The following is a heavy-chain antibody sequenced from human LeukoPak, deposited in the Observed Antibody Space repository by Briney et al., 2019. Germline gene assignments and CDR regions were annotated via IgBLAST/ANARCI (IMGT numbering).Heavy chain of an antibody. CDR2: IYYSGST. J-gene: IGHJ6*03. D-gene: IGHD5-18*01. Sequence: SETLSLTCTVSGGSISSYYWSWIRQPPGKGLEGIGYIYYSGSTNYNPSLKSRVTISVDTSKNQFSLKLSSVTAADTAVYYCARTTEGGYSYGYFYYYYMDVWGKGITVTISS. CDR1: GGSISSYY. CDR3: ARTTEGGYSYGYFYYYYMDV. V-gene: IGHV4-59*01.